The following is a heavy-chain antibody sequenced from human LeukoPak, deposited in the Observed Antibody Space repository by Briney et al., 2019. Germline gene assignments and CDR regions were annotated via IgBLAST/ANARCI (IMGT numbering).Heavy chain of an antibody. CDR3: ARDSPKRYYDSSGYDY. D-gene: IGHD3-22*01. Sequence: ASVKVSCKASGYTFTSYGISWVRQAPGQGLEWMGWISAYNGNTNYAQKLQGRVTMTTDTSTSTAYMELRSLRSDDTAVYYCARDSPKRYYDSSGYDYWGQGTLVTVSS. CDR1: GYTFTSYG. V-gene: IGHV1-18*01. CDR2: ISAYNGNT. J-gene: IGHJ4*02.